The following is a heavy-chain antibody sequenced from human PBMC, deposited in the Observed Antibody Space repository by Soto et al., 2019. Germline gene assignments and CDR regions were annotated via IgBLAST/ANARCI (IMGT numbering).Heavy chain of an antibody. CDR1: GGSISSYY. V-gene: IGHV4-59*08. J-gene: IGHJ4*02. CDR2: IYYSGST. D-gene: IGHD3-10*01. CDR3: ASLYYYGSGSFYYFDY. Sequence: SETLSLTCTVSGGSISSYYWSWIRQPPGKGLEYIGYIYYSGSTNYDTSLKSRVTISVDTSKNQFSLKLSSVTAADTAVYYCASLYYYGSGSFYYFDYWGQGTLVTVSS.